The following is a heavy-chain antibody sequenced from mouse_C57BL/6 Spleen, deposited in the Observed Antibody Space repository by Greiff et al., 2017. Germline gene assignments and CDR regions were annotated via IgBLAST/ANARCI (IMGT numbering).Heavy chain of an antibody. CDR3: TRRGYSNYDYAMDY. CDR1: GYTFTDYE. CDR2: IDPETGGT. D-gene: IGHD2-5*01. V-gene: IGHV1-15*01. J-gene: IGHJ4*01. Sequence: QVQLQQSGAELVRPGASVTLSCKASGYTFTDYEMHWVKQTPVHGLEWIGAIDPETGGTAYNQKFKGKAILTADKSSSTAYMGLRSLTSEDSAVYYCTRRGYSNYDYAMDYWGQGTSVTVSS.